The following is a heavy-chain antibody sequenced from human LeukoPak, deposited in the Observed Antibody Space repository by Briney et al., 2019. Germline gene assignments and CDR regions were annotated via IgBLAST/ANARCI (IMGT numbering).Heavy chain of an antibody. CDR1: GYTFTDYY. D-gene: IGHD4-17*01. Sequence: ASVKVSSKASGYTFTDYYMPWVRPAPGQGLEWMGWINPNSGGTTYAQKFQGRVTMTRDTSISTAYMELSRLRSDDTAVFYCAGVTDYGNDYWGQGNLVTVSS. CDR3: AGVTDYGNDY. CDR2: INPNSGGT. V-gene: IGHV1-2*02. J-gene: IGHJ4*02.